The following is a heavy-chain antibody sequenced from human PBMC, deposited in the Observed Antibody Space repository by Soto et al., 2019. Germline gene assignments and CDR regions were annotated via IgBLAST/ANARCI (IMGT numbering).Heavy chain of an antibody. Sequence: DVQLVESGGGLVQPGRSLRLSCAASGFTFDDYAMHWVRQAPGKGLEWVSRISWNSGSLAYADSVKGRFTISRDNAKNSLYLQMNSLRAEDTALYYCAKDQEPRYYWNPGNSDAFDIWGQGTMVTVSS. J-gene: IGHJ3*02. D-gene: IGHD1-20*01. V-gene: IGHV3-9*01. CDR1: GFTFDDYA. CDR2: ISWNSGSL. CDR3: AKDQEPRYYWNPGNSDAFDI.